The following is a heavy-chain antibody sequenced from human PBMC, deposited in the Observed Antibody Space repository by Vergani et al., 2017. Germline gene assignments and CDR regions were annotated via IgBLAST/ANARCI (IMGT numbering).Heavy chain of an antibody. CDR2: IYYSGST. D-gene: IGHD6-19*01. CDR3: ARHSTVEWLVKLGWIDP. CDR1: GASIRSSNYY. V-gene: IGHV4-39*01. J-gene: IGHJ5*02. Sequence: QLQLQESGPGLVKPSATLSLTCSVSGASIRSSNYYRGWLRQPPGKGLEWIASIYYSGSTYYNPSLKSRVTISVDTSKNQFSLKLSSVTAADTAVYFCARHSTVEWLVKLGWIDPWGQGILVTVSS.